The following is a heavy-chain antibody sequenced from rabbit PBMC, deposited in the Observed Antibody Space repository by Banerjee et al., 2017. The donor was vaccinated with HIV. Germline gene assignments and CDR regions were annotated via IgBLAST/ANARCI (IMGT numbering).Heavy chain of an antibody. CDR1: GFSFSSSYW. CDR3: ARINWIDYAYWTFDL. Sequence: QEQLEESGGDLVQPEGSLTLTCTASGFSFSSSYWICWVRQAPGKGLEWIACIYAGSSGTAYYASWAKGRFTISKTSSTTVTLQMTSLTVADTATYFCARINWIDYAYWTFDLWGQGTLVTVS. CDR2: IYAGSSGTA. J-gene: IGHJ4*01. D-gene: IGHD6-1*01. V-gene: IGHV1S45*01.